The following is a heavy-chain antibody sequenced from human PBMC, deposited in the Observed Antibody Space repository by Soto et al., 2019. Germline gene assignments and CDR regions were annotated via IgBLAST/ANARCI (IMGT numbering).Heavy chain of an antibody. CDR3: AHRLEIAVTGTLDY. CDR2: IYWDDDK. V-gene: IGHV2-5*02. CDR1: GFSLSTSGVG. J-gene: IGHJ4*02. Sequence: QITLKESGPTLVKPTQTLTLTCTFSGFSLSTSGVGVGWIRQPPGKALEWLALIYWDDDKRYSPSLKSRLTITKDTSKHQVVLTMTNMDPVDTATYYCAHRLEIAVTGTLDYWGQGTLVTVSS. D-gene: IGHD6-19*01.